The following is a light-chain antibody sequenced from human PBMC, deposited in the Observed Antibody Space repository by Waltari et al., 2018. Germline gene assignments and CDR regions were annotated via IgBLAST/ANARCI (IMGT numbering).Light chain of an antibody. J-gene: IGLJ2*01. CDR1: SSDVGNYKR. CDR2: AVS. Sequence: QSALTQPASVSGSPGQSITISCTGTSSDVGNYKRVSWYQQHPGKAPKLMIYAVSKRPSGVSVRFSGSKSGDMASLTISGLQPEDEAEYFCSSYAGSRKGVFGGGTKVTVL. CDR3: SSYAGSRKGV. V-gene: IGLV2-23*02.